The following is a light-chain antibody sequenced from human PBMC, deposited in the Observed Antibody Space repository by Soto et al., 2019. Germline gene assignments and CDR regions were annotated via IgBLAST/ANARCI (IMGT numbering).Light chain of an antibody. CDR2: EVS. V-gene: IGLV2-18*02. CDR1: SHDVGSYNR. CDR3: SSYTSSSTYV. J-gene: IGLJ1*01. Sequence: QSVLTQPPSLSGSPGPLVAISCTGTSHDVGSYNRVSWYQQPPGTAPKLMIYEVSNRPSGVPDRFSGSKSGNTASLTISGLQAEDEADYYCSSYTSSSTYVFGTGTKVTVL.